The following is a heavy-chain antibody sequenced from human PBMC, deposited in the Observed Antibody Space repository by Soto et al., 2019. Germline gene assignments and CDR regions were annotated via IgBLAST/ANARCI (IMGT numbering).Heavy chain of an antibody. CDR2: IYYSGST. Sequence: PSETLSLTCTVSGGSISSYYWSWIRQPPGKGLEWIGYIYYSGSTNYNPSLKSRVTISVDTSKNQFSLKLSSVTAADTAVYYCARGRNYYDFWSGYKNWFDPWGQGTLVTVSS. D-gene: IGHD3-3*01. V-gene: IGHV4-59*12. CDR1: GGSISSYY. J-gene: IGHJ5*02. CDR3: ARGRNYYDFWSGYKNWFDP.